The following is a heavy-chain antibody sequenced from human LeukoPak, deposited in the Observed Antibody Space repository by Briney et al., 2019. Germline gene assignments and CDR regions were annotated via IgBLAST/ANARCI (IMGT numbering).Heavy chain of an antibody. CDR3: ARGPSGYHNT. CDR2: IFNSGST. V-gene: IGHV4-39*07. CDR1: GGSISSSSYY. J-gene: IGHJ4*02. D-gene: IGHD5-12*01. Sequence: SETLSLTCTVSGGSISSSSYYWGWIRQPPGKGLEWIVSIFNSGSTYYNPSLKSRVTISADTSKNQFSLRLSSVTAADTAVYYCARGPSGYHNTGGQGTLVTVSS.